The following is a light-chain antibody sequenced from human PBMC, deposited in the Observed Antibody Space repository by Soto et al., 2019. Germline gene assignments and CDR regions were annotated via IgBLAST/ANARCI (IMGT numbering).Light chain of an antibody. CDR2: AAS. Sequence: AIQMTQSPSSLSASVGDRVTITCRASQGIRNDLGWYQQKPGKAPKLLIYAASSLQSGVPSRVSGSGSGTDFPHTISSLQPEDFAAYYCLQDYNYPRTFGQGTKVEIK. CDR1: QGIRND. CDR3: LQDYNYPRT. J-gene: IGKJ1*01. V-gene: IGKV1-6*01.